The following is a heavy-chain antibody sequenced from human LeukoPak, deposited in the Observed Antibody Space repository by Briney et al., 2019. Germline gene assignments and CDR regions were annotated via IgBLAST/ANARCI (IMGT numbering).Heavy chain of an antibody. CDR1: GYTFTGYY. V-gene: IGHV1-18*04. CDR2: TSAYNGNT. Sequence: ASVKVSCKASGYTFTGYYVHWVRQAPGQGLEWMGWTSAYNGNTNYAQKLQGRVTMTTDTSTSTAYMELRSLRSDDTAVYYCARDRRGIAAAPYYFDYWGQGTLVTVSS. J-gene: IGHJ4*02. D-gene: IGHD6-13*01. CDR3: ARDRRGIAAAPYYFDY.